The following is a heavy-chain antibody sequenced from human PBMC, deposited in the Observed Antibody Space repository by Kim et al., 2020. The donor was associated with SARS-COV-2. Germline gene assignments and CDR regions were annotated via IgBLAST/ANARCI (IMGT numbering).Heavy chain of an antibody. CDR3: VKERTSGWYDFDY. D-gene: IGHD6-19*01. J-gene: IGHJ4*02. V-gene: IGHV3-64D*06. CDR1: GFTFSSYA. CDR2: ISTNGGST. Sequence: GGSLRLSCSASGFTFSSYAMHWVRQAPGKGLEYVSCISTNGGSTYYADSVKDRFIISRDNSRNMLNLQMSSLRSEDTAVYYCVKERTSGWYDFDYWGQGTLLTVS.